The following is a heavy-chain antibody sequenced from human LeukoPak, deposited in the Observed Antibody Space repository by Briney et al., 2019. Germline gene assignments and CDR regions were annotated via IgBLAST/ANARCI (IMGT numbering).Heavy chain of an antibody. CDR1: GGTFSSYA. V-gene: IGHV1-8*03. CDR2: MNPNSGNT. J-gene: IGHJ6*03. CDR3: ARAFRGFEWDCSSTSCYRRGFEYYYYYYMDV. D-gene: IGHD2-2*02. Sequence: ASVKVSCKASGGTFSSYAISWVRQAPGQGLEWMGGMNPNSGNTGYAQKFQGRVTITRNTSISTAYMELSSLRSEATAVYYCARAFRGFEWDCSSTSCYRRGFEYYYYYYMDVWGKGTTVTVSS.